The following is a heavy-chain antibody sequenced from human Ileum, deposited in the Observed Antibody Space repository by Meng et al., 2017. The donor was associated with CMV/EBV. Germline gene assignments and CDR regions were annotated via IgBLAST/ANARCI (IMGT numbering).Heavy chain of an antibody. V-gene: IGHV3-48*04. CDR2: ISTSTATI. CDR3: ARDRSTVTGDAFDI. J-gene: IGHJ3*02. CDR1: EFTFNTYS. D-gene: IGHD4-17*01. Sequence: GESLKISCAASEFTFNTYSMNWVRQAPGKGLEWVSYISTSTATIYYADSVKGRFTISRDNAKNSLYLQMHSLRAEDTAVYYCARDRSTVTGDAFDIWGQGTMVTVSS.